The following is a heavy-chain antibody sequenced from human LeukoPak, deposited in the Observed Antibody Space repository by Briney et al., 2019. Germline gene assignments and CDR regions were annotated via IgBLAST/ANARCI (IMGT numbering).Heavy chain of an antibody. CDR1: GGSISSGGYY. J-gene: IGHJ3*02. Sequence: SETLSLTCTVSGGSISSGGYYWSWIRQPPGKGLEWIGYIYHSGSTYYNPSLKSRVTISVDRSKNQFSLKLSSVTAADTAVYYCARDLSPQENDAFDIWGQGTMVTVSS. V-gene: IGHV4-30-2*01. CDR3: ARDLSPQENDAFDI. D-gene: IGHD3-16*02. CDR2: IYHSGST.